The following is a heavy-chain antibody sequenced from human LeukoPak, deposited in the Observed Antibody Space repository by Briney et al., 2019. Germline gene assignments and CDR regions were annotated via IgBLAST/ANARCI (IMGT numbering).Heavy chain of an antibody. V-gene: IGHV1-18*01. CDR3: ARGRYSSSWYGYYYYMDV. CDR1: GYTFTSYG. J-gene: IGHJ6*03. Sequence: ASVKVSXKASGYTFTSYGISWVRQAPGQGLEWMGWISAYNGNTNYAQKLQGRVTMTTDTSTSTAYMELRSLRSDDTAVYYCARGRYSSSWYGYYYYMDVWGKGTTVTVSS. CDR2: ISAYNGNT. D-gene: IGHD6-13*01.